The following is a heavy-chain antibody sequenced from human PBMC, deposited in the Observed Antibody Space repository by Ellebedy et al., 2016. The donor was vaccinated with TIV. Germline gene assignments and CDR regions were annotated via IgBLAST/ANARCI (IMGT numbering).Heavy chain of an antibody. Sequence: GESLKISCTASGFSFRSYWMSWVRQAPGKGLEWVANIRDDSEKYYVDSVKGRFAISRDNSENSLYLQMFNLRADDTAVYFCARRGSYGDYAVQINSWFDSWGQGTLVTVSS. J-gene: IGHJ5*01. CDR1: GFSFRSYW. V-gene: IGHV3-7*01. D-gene: IGHD4-17*01. CDR2: IRDDSEK. CDR3: ARRGSYGDYAVQINSWFDS.